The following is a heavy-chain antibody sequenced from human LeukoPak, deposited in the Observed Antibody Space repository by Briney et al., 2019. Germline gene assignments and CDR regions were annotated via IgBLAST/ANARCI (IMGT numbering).Heavy chain of an antibody. CDR1: GYTFTSYD. CDR2: MNPNSGNT. V-gene: IGHV1-8*01. J-gene: IGHJ4*02. Sequence: ASVKVSCKASGYTFTSYDINWVRQATGQGLEGMGWMNPNSGNTGYAQKFQGRVTMTRNTSISTAYMALSSIRSEDTAVYYCARGLTTVTTEGADYWGQGTLVTVSS. CDR3: ARGLTTVTTEGADY. D-gene: IGHD4-17*01.